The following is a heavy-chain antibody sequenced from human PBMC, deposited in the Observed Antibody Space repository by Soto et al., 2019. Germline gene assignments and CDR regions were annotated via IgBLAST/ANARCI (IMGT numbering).Heavy chain of an antibody. V-gene: IGHV3-23*01. Sequence: GGSLRLSCAASGFTFSSYAMSWVRQAPGKGLEWVSAISGSGGSTYYADSVKGRFTISRDNSKNTLYLQMNSLRAEDTAVYYCSSFDLPAGGGYYYYGMDVWGQGTTVTVSS. D-gene: IGHD3-16*01. J-gene: IGHJ6*02. CDR1: GFTFSSYA. CDR3: SSFDLPAGGGYYYYGMDV. CDR2: ISGSGGST.